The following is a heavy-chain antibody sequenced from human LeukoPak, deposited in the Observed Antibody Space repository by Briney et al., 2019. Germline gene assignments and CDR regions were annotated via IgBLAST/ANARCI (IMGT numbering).Heavy chain of an antibody. J-gene: IGHJ6*03. V-gene: IGHV4-59*01. CDR1: GGSISSYY. CDR2: IHYTGST. CDR3: ARVEEGYGSGRRENYYYYYMDV. Sequence: KPSETLSLTCTVSGGSISSYYWSRIRQPPHKGLQWIGYIHYTGSTNYNPSLKSRVTISVNTSKNQFSLKLSSVTAADTAVYYCARVEEGYGSGRRENYYYYYMDVWGKGTTVTISS. D-gene: IGHD3-10*01.